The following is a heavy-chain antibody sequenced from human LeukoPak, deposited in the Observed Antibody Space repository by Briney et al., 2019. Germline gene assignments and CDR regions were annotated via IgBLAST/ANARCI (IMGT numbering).Heavy chain of an antibody. V-gene: IGHV3-23*01. Sequence: GGSLRLSCAASGFTFSSYAMSWVRQAPGKGLEWVSAISGSGGSTYYADSVKGRFTISRDNSRNTLYLQMNSLRAEDTAVYYCARDPYCSSTSCYSSGAADYWGQGTLVTVSS. J-gene: IGHJ4*02. CDR2: ISGSGGST. CDR3: ARDPYCSSTSCYSSGAADY. D-gene: IGHD2-2*01. CDR1: GFTFSSYA.